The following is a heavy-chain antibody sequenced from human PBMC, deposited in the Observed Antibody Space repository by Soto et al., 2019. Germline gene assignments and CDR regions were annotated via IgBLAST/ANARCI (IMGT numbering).Heavy chain of an antibody. Sequence: GWLRVSCAASGVTFSNYAMTWVRQGPCKGLEWVSAISGSGGSAYYADSVKGRFTISRDNSKNTLYLQMNSLRADDSGVYYCAKDPYSGVLVPVAIGFDPWGPGTLVTVSS. J-gene: IGHJ5*02. V-gene: IGHV3-23*01. CDR1: GVTFSNYA. CDR3: AKDPYSGVLVPVAIGFDP. D-gene: IGHD2-2*01. CDR2: ISGSGGSA.